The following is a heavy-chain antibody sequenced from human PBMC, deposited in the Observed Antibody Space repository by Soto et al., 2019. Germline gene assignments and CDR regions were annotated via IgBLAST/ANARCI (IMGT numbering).Heavy chain of an antibody. V-gene: IGHV1-69*13. J-gene: IGHJ6*02. Sequence: SVKGSCKASGGTLSSYAISWVRQAPGQGLEWMGGIIPIFGTANYAQKFQGRVTITADESTSTAYMELSSLRSEDTAVYYCAREHYDFWSGYRSYGMDVWGQGTTVTVSS. CDR3: AREHYDFWSGYRSYGMDV. CDR2: IIPIFGTA. CDR1: GGTLSSYA. D-gene: IGHD3-3*01.